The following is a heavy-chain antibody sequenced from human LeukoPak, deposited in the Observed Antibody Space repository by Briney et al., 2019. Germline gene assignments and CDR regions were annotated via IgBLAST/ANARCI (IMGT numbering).Heavy chain of an antibody. CDR2: ISGSGGST. CDR1: GFTFSSYA. CDR3: ARDGISAAGSLGGY. J-gene: IGHJ4*02. D-gene: IGHD6-13*01. V-gene: IGHV3-23*01. Sequence: GGSLRLSCAASGFTFSSYAMSWVRQAPGKGLEWVSAISGSGGSTYYADSVKGRFTISRDNSKNTLYLQMNSLRAEDTAVYYCARDGISAAGSLGGYWGQGTLVTVSS.